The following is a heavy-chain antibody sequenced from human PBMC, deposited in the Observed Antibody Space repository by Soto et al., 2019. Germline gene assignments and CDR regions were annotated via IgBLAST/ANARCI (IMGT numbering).Heavy chain of an antibody. Sequence: TLSLTCTVYDGSISRYYWSWIRQPPGKGLEWIGYIYGNGTKNYSTSLTNRVTISVEMYKKQLSLRLSSVTAADTAVYYCAGFSSGTYLFDLWGQGTPVTVSS. D-gene: IGHD3-3*01. CDR1: DGSISRYY. CDR2: IYGNGTK. J-gene: IGHJ5*02. CDR3: AGFSSGTYLFDL. V-gene: IGHV4-59*01.